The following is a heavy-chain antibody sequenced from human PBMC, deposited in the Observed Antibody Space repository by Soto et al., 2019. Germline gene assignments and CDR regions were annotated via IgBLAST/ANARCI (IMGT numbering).Heavy chain of an antibody. V-gene: IGHV1-69*10. D-gene: IGHD1-26*01. CDR3: ARDRLMGGSYYESLRGRELDP. J-gene: IGHJ5*02. CDR2: IIPIFGIA. CDR1: GGTFSSYA. Sequence: ASVKVSCKASGGTFSSYAISWVRQAPGQGLEWMGGIIPIFGIANYAQKFQGRVTITADKSTSTAYMELSSLRSEDTAVYYCARDRLMGGSYYESLRGRELDPWGQGTLVTVSS.